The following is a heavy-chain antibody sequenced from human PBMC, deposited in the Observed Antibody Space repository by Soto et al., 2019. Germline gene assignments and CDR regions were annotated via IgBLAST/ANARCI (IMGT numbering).Heavy chain of an antibody. V-gene: IGHV4-38-2*02. CDR3: ARDCIEGTSGVDGYNNWFDP. CDR2: IYHSGST. Sequence: PSETLSLTCAVSGYSISSGYYWGWIRQPPGKGLEWIGSIYHSGSTYYNPSLKSRVTISVDTSKNQFSLKLSSVTAAGTAVYYWARDCIEGTSGVDGYNNWFDPWGQGTLVTVS. CDR1: GYSISSGYY. D-gene: IGHD3-10*01. J-gene: IGHJ5*02.